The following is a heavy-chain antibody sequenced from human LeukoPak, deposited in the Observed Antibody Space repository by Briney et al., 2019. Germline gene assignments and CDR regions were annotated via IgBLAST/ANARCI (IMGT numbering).Heavy chain of an antibody. D-gene: IGHD2-15*01. CDR1: GGTFSSYA. V-gene: IGHV1-69*13. Sequence: SVKVSCKASGGTFSSYAISWVRQAPGQGLEWMGGIIPIFGTANYAQKFQGRVTITADESTSTAYMGLSSLRSEDTAVYYCARSRWGCSGGSCYGYYFDYWGQGTLVTVSS. CDR3: ARSRWGCSGGSCYGYYFDY. CDR2: IIPIFGTA. J-gene: IGHJ4*02.